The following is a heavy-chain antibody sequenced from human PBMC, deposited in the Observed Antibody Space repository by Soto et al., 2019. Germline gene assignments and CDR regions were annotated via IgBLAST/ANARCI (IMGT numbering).Heavy chain of an antibody. V-gene: IGHV3-23*01. CDR2: ISGSGGST. Sequence: EVQLLESGGGLVQPGGSLRLSCAASGFTFSSYAMSWVRQAPGTGLEWVSAISGSGGSTYYADSVKGRFTISRDNSKITLYLQINSLRAADTAVYYCSKVRVVCSSTSCYGFDYWGQGTLVTVSS. D-gene: IGHD2-2*01. J-gene: IGHJ4*02. CDR3: SKVRVVCSSTSCYGFDY. CDR1: GFTFSSYA.